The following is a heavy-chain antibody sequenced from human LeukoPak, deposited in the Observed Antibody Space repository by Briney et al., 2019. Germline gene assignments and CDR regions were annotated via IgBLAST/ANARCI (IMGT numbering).Heavy chain of an antibody. CDR2: ISTSSYYI. D-gene: IGHD3-10*02. CDR3: SISYVPGKDAYFDL. V-gene: IGHV3-21*04. CDR1: AFTFSLYS. J-gene: IGHJ5*02. Sequence: PGGSLRLSCAASAFTFSLYSMNWVRQAPGKGLEWVSSISTSSYYIYYADSVKGRFTISRDNAKSSLYLQMSGLRTEDTAMYYCSISYVPGKDAYFDLRGQGTLVTVSS.